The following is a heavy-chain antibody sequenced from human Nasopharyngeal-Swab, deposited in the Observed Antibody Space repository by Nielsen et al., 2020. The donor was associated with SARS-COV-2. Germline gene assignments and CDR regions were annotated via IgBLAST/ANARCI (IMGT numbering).Heavy chain of an antibody. V-gene: IGHV3-11*04. D-gene: IGHD3-9*01. CDR2: ISSSGSTI. CDR3: ARYGGIQILTGYFDY. CDR1: GFTFSDYY. Sequence: GWALSLAWAASGFTFSDYYMSWIRQAPGKRPEWVSYISSSGSTIYYADSVKGRFTISRDNAKNSLYLQMNSLRAEDTAVYYCARYGGIQILTGYFDYWGPGTLVTVSS. J-gene: IGHJ4*02.